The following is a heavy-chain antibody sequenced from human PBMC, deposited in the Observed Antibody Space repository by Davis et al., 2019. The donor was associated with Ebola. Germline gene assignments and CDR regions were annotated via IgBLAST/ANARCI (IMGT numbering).Heavy chain of an antibody. V-gene: IGHV3-21*01. CDR3: ARVLTMGFGELLYLDAFDI. Sequence: GESLKISCAASGVTFSRNVMNWVRQAPGKGLEWVSSISSSSSYIYYADSVKGRFTISRDNAKNSLYLQMNSLRAEDTAVYYCARVLTMGFGELLYLDAFDIWGQGTMVTVSS. D-gene: IGHD3-10*01. CDR2: ISSSSSYI. CDR1: GVTFSRNV. J-gene: IGHJ3*02.